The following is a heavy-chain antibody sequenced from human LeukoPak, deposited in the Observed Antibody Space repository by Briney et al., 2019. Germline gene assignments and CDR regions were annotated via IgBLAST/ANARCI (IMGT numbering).Heavy chain of an antibody. CDR2: ISYDGSNK. J-gene: IGHJ4*02. V-gene: IGHV3-30*19. CDR1: GFTFSTYA. D-gene: IGHD6-13*01. Sequence: GGSLRLSCAASGFTFSTYAMHWVRQAPGKGLEWVAVISYDGSNKYYADSVKGRFTISRDNSKNTLYLQMNSLRAEDTAVYYCARDRLAAALDYWGQGTLVTVSS. CDR3: ARDRLAAALDY.